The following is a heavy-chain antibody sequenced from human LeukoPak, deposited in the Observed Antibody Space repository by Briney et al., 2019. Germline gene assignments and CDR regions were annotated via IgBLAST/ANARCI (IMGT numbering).Heavy chain of an antibody. CDR2: IIPIFGTA. J-gene: IGHJ4*02. CDR3: ARGIAVAGVYFDY. D-gene: IGHD6-19*01. Sequence: ASVKVSCKASGGTFSSYAISWVRQAPGQGLEWMGGIIPIFGTAKYAQKFQGRVTITADESTSTVYMELSSLRSEDTAVYYCARGIAVAGVYFDYWGQGTLVTVSS. CDR1: GGTFSSYA. V-gene: IGHV1-69*13.